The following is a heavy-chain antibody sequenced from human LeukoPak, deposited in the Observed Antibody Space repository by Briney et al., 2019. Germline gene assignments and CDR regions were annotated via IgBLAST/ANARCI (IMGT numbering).Heavy chain of an antibody. Sequence: ASVKVSCKASGYTFTGYYMHWVRQAPGQGPEWMGWINPNSGGTNYAQKFQGRVTMTRDTSISTAYMELSRLRSDDTAVYYCARRADILTGYLPYYFDYWGQGTLVTVSS. CDR2: INPNSGGT. CDR1: GYTFTGYY. CDR3: ARRADILTGYLPYYFDY. J-gene: IGHJ4*02. D-gene: IGHD3-9*01. V-gene: IGHV1-2*02.